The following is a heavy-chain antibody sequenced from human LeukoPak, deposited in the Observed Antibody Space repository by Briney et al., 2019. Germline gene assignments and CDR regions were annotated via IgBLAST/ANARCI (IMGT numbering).Heavy chain of an antibody. CDR1: GFTFSSYG. V-gene: IGHV3-30*03. Sequence: PGGSLRLSCAASGFTFSSYGMHWVRQAPGKGLEWVAVISYEGGNKYYADSVKGRFTISRDNSKNTLYLKMNSLRAEDTAVYYCARDAVYSSSWQYYWGQGTLVTVSS. J-gene: IGHJ4*02. CDR2: ISYEGGNK. CDR3: ARDAVYSSSWQYY. D-gene: IGHD6-13*01.